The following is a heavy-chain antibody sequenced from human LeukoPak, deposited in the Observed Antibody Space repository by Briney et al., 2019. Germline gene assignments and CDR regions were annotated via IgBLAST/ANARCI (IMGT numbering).Heavy chain of an antibody. V-gene: IGHV1-2*02. CDR3: ARDSSDVLTGYYHF. CDR1: GYSFNDYY. D-gene: IGHD3-9*01. CDR2: INPSSGRT. J-gene: IGHJ4*02. Sequence: ASVKVSCKTSGYSFNDYYLHWVRQAPGQGLEWMGWINPSSGRTDYAPKFQGRVTLTTDTSITTAYMELSSLISGDTALYYCARDSSDVLTGYYHFWGQGTLVTVSS.